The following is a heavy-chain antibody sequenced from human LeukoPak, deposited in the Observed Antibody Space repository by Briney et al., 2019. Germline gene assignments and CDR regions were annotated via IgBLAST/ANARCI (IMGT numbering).Heavy chain of an antibody. CDR3: ARDLVAAAHEPSWFNP. V-gene: IGHV3-7*01. CDR1: GFTFSSYW. Sequence: GGSLRLSCAASGFTFSSYWMSWVRQAPGKGLEWVANIKQDGGEKYYVDSVKGRFTISRDNAKNSLYLQMNSLRAEDTAVYYCARDLVAAAHEPSWFNPWGQGTLVTVSS. CDR2: IKQDGGEK. J-gene: IGHJ5*02. D-gene: IGHD6-13*01.